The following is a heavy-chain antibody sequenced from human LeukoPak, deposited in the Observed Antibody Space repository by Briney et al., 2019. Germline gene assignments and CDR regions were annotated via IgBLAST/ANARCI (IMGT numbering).Heavy chain of an antibody. V-gene: IGHV3-21*01. Sequence: GGSLRLSCAASGFSFTTYWMNWVRQAPGKGLEWVSFISSSSNYIYYTDSVKGRFTISRDNAKNSPFLQMNSLRAEDTAVYYCARGTPTTRDFDYWGQGTLVTVSS. CDR3: ARGTPTTRDFDY. D-gene: IGHD4-11*01. CDR1: GFSFTTYW. J-gene: IGHJ4*02. CDR2: ISSSSNYI.